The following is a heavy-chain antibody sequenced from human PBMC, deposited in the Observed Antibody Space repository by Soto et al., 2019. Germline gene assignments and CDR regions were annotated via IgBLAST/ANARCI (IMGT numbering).Heavy chain of an antibody. CDR1: GGSISSYY. V-gene: IGHV4-59*01. J-gene: IGHJ1*01. CDR2: IYCSGST. Sequence: SETLSLTCTVSGGSISSYYWSWFRQPPGKGLEWIGYIYCSGSTNYNPSLKSRVTISVDTSKNQFSLKLSSVTAADTAVYYCARDQAAMVRGPYFQHWGQGTLVTVS. D-gene: IGHD3-10*01. CDR3: ARDQAAMVRGPYFQH.